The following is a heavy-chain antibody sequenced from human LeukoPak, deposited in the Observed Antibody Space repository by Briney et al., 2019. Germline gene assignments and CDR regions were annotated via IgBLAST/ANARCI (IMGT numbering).Heavy chain of an antibody. Sequence: GGSLRLSCAASGFTFSTYAMHWVRQAPGKGLEWVAFTSFDESNKFYADSVEGRFTISRDNSKNTLFLQMHNLRVDDTAMYYCAVVAGRFPPDYWGQGTLVTVSS. D-gene: IGHD6-19*01. CDR3: AVVAGRFPPDY. J-gene: IGHJ4*02. CDR1: GFTFSTYA. CDR2: TSFDESNK. V-gene: IGHV3-30-3*01.